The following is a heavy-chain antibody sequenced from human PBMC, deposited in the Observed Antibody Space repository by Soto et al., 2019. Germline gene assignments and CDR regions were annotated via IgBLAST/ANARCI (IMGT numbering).Heavy chain of an antibody. V-gene: IGHV1-69*04. D-gene: IGHD3-22*01. CDR3: ARDWLIHYYYYMDV. CDR2: IIPILGIA. Sequence: SVKVSCKASGGTFSSYTISWVRQAPGQGLEWMGRIIPILGIANYAQKFQGRVTVTADKSTSTAYMELSSLRSEDTAVYYCARDWLIHYYYYMDVWGKGTTVTVSS. CDR1: GGTFSSYT. J-gene: IGHJ6*03.